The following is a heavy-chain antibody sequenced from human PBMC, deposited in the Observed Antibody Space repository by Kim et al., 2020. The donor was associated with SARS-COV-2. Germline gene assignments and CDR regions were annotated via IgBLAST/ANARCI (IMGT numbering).Heavy chain of an antibody. J-gene: IGHJ4*02. CDR3: AKPDGSYYGSGY. Sequence: YYAAPEQDRFTNSRDNSKNTLYLQMNSLGAEDTAIYYCAKPDGSYYGSGYWGQGTLVTVSS. V-gene: IGHV3-23*01. D-gene: IGHD3-10*01.